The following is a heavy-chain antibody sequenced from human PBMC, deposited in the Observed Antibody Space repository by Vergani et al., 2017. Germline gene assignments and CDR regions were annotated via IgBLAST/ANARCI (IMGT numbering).Heavy chain of an antibody. D-gene: IGHD3-22*01. CDR2: ISARYPST. V-gene: IGHV3-23*04. CDR3: ARLSYDTTPYLQGGYDC. J-gene: IGHJ4*02. Sequence: QLVESGGGWVQPGGSLRLSCVVSGVDFSSYIMNWVRQAPGKGLEWVSAISARYPSTYYADSVKGRFTISRDNSKNMLYLQMNSLRAEDTAVYYCARLSYDTTPYLQGGYDCWGQGTLVSVSS. CDR1: GVDFSSYI.